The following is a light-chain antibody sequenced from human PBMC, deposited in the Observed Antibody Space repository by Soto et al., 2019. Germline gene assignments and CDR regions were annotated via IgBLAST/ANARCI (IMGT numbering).Light chain of an antibody. CDR1: QSIXSX. J-gene: IGKJ4*01. V-gene: IGKV1-39*01. Sequence: DIQMTQSPSSLSASVGDRVTITCRASQSIXSXLNWYQQKPGTAPKLLIYAASSLQSGVPSRFSGSGSGTDFTLTISSLQPEDFATYYCQQSYSTPLTFGGGTKVEIK. CDR2: AAS. CDR3: QQSYSTPLT.